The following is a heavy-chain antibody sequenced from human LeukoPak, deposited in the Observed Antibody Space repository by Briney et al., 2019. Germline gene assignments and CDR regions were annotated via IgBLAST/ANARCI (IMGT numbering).Heavy chain of an antibody. V-gene: IGHV3-74*01. CDR1: GFTFTTYW. J-gene: IGHJ4*02. Sequence: GGSLRLSCAASGFTFTTYWMHWVRQAPGKGLVWVSHINSDGSITSYADSVKGRFTISRDNAKNSLYLQMNSLRAEDTAVYYCARDQSRVMVRGVPDYWGQGTLVTVSS. CDR2: INSDGSIT. D-gene: IGHD3-10*01. CDR3: ARDQSRVMVRGVPDY.